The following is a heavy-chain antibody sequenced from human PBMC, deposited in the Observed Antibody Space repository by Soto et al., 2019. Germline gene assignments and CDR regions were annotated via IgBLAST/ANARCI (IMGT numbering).Heavy chain of an antibody. V-gene: IGHV1-69*02. D-gene: IGHD3-10*01. Sequence: SVKVSCKASGGTFRSDTISWVRQAPGQGLEWMGRIIPILGIANYAQKFQGRVTITADKSTSTAYMELSSLRSEDTAVYYCARGLGPMVRGVDLDYWGQGTLVTVSS. CDR3: ARGLGPMVRGVDLDY. CDR2: IIPILGIA. J-gene: IGHJ4*02. CDR1: GGTFRSDT.